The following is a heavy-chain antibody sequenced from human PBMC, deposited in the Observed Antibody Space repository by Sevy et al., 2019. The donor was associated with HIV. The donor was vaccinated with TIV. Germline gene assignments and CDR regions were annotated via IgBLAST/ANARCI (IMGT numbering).Heavy chain of an antibody. D-gene: IGHD2-2*01. V-gene: IGHV4-34*01. J-gene: IGHJ3*02. CDR2: INHSGST. Sequence: SETLSLTCAVYGGSFSGYYWSWIRQPPGRGLEWIGEINHSGSTNYNPSLKSRVTISEDTSKNQFYLKLSSVTAADTAVYYCARHCGSTSSSHAFDIRGQGTVVTVSS. CDR3: ARHCGSTSSSHAFDI. CDR1: GGSFSGYY.